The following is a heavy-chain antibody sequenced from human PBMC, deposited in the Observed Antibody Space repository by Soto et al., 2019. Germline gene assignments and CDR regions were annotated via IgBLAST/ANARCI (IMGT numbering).Heavy chain of an antibody. Sequence: GGSLELYWAFSGFTFTSYSMSGVRQAPWQGLAWVANIQQDGSEKYYVDSVKGRFTISRDNAKNSLYLQMNSLRAEDTAVYYCARDLPGYCTTTDCYSYFDYWGQGTLVTVSS. J-gene: IGHJ4*02. CDR3: ARDLPGYCTTTDCYSYFDY. V-gene: IGHV3-7*03. CDR2: IQQDGSEK. D-gene: IGHD2-2*02. CDR1: GFTFTSYS.